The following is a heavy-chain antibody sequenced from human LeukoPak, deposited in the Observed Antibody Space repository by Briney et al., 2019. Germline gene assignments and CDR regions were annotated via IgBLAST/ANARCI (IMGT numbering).Heavy chain of an antibody. V-gene: IGHV4-59*08. CDR3: ARLSIGDDILSGPWINCYFDS. D-gene: IGHD3-9*01. CDR1: GVPISRYF. CDR2: IYYSGDT. J-gene: IGHJ2*01. Sequence: SDTLSLTCTVSGVPISRYFWTWIRQAPGKGLEWLGSIYYSGDTRYHPSFKCRISISLDRSKNQFSLKLISMPAADTAVYDCARLSIGDDILSGPWINCYFDSWGGRRLVTDSS.